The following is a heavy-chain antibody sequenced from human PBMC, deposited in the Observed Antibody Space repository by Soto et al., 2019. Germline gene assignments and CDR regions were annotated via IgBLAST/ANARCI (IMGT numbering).Heavy chain of an antibody. Sequence: TLSLSCPVSGGSISSGGYYWSWIRQHPGKGLEWIGYIYYSGSTYYNPSLKSRVTISVDTSKNQFSLKLSSVTAADTDVYYCARDRGPGMDVWGQGTKVTVYS. D-gene: IGHD3-10*01. CDR3: ARDRGPGMDV. CDR2: IYYSGST. V-gene: IGHV4-31*03. CDR1: GGSISSGGYY. J-gene: IGHJ6*02.